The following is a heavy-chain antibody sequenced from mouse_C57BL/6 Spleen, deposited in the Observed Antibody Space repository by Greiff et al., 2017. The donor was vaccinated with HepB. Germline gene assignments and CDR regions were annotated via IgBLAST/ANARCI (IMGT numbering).Heavy chain of an antibody. CDR3: ARLGCSNYRAMDY. V-gene: IGHV1-64*01. CDR1: GYTFTSYW. D-gene: IGHD2-5*01. Sequence: QVQLQQPGAELVKPGASVKLSCKASGYTFTSYWMHWVKQRPGQGLEWIGMIHPNSGSTNYNEKFKSKATLTVDKSSSTAYMQLSSLTSEDSAVYYCARLGCSNYRAMDYWGQGTSVTVSS. CDR2: IHPNSGST. J-gene: IGHJ4*01.